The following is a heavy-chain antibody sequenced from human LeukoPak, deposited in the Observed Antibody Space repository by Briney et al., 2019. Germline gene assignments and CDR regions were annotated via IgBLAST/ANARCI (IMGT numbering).Heavy chain of an antibody. D-gene: IGHD3-3*01. J-gene: IGHJ6*03. CDR1: GFTVSINY. CDR3: ARDHDFWSGYPIYYMDV. Sequence: GGSLSLSCAASGFTVSINYMSWVRQAAGKGLGWVSVIYSGGSTYYADSVKGRFTISRDNYKNTLYLQMNSLRAEDTAVYYCARDHDFWSGYPIYYMDVWGKGTTVTVSS. V-gene: IGHV3-66*02. CDR2: IYSGGST.